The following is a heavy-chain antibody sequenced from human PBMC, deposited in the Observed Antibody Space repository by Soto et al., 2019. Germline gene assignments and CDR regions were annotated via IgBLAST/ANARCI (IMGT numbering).Heavy chain of an antibody. Sequence: ASVKVSCKASGYTFTSYGISWVRQAPGQGLEWMGWISVYNGNTNYAQNLQGRVTMTTDTSTSTAYMELRSLRSDDTAVYYCARALDSSGYYYLDQIDYWGQGTRVTVSS. D-gene: IGHD3-22*01. CDR1: GYTFTSYG. CDR3: ARALDSSGYYYLDQIDY. J-gene: IGHJ4*02. V-gene: IGHV1-18*01. CDR2: ISVYNGNT.